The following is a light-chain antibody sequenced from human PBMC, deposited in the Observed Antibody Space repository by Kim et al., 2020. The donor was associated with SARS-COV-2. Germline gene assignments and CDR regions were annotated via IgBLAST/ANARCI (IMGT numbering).Light chain of an antibody. J-gene: IGKJ5*01. Sequence: EVVMTQSPATLSVSPGERAALSCRASQSVSSKLAWYQQKTGQDPRRLIYDASTRASAIPARFIGSGSGTEFTLTIFRLQSEDFALYYCQQYSDWSPCTFGQGTRLEIK. V-gene: IGKV3-15*01. CDR2: DAS. CDR1: QSVSSK. CDR3: QQYSDWSPCT.